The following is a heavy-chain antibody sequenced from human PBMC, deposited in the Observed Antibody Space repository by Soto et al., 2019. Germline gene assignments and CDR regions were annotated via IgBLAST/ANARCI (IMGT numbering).Heavy chain of an antibody. CDR2: IYYSGST. D-gene: IGHD2-15*01. V-gene: IGHV4-59*01. CDR3: ARHLTYCSAGSCYSDFPYYGMDV. Sequence: SETLSLTCTVSGGSISSYYWSWIRQPPGKGLEWIGYIYYSGSTNYNPSLKSRVTISVDTSKNQFSLKLSSVTAADTAVYYCARHLTYCSAGSCYSDFPYYGMDVWGQGTTVTVSS. CDR1: GGSISSYY. J-gene: IGHJ6*02.